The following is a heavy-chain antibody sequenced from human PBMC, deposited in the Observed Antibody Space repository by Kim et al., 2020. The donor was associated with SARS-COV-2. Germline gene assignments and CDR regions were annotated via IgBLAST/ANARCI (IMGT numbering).Heavy chain of an antibody. CDR2: ISNSGSTI. V-gene: IGHV3-48*03. J-gene: IGHJ6*02. D-gene: IGHD3-9*01. CDR1: GFTFSSYE. CDR3: AREGAYDILTGTYYYYGMDV. Sequence: GGSLRLSCAASGFTFSSYEMKWVRQAPGKGLEWVSYISNSGSTIYYADSVKGQFTISRDNAKNSLYLQINSLRAEDTAVYYCAREGAYDILTGTYYYYGMDVWGQGTPVTVSS.